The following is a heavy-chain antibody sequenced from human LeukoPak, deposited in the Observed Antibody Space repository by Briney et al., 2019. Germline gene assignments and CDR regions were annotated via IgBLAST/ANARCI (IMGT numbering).Heavy chain of an antibody. J-gene: IGHJ4*02. CDR1: GGSISSGDYY. CDR3: ARELTYADY. V-gene: IGHV4-30-4*01. D-gene: IGHD4/OR15-4a*01. Sequence: SQTLPLTCTVSGGSISSGDYYWSWIRQPPGKGLEWIGYIYYSGSTYYNLSLKSRVTMSVDTSKNQFSLKLSSVTAADTAVYYCARELTYADYWGQGTLVTVSS. CDR2: IYYSGST.